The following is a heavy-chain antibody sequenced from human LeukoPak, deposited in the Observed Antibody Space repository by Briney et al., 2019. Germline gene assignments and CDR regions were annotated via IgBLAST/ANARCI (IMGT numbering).Heavy chain of an antibody. V-gene: IGHV4-59*01. CDR1: DGSISSYY. D-gene: IGHD3-3*01. CDR2: IYYSGST. Sequence: PSGTLSLTCTVSDGSISSYYWNWIRQSPGKGLEWIGHIYYSGSTNYNPSLRSRVTISIDTSKSQFFLKLTSVTAADTAVYYCASYDFWSAQRAAYYMDVWGKGTTVTVSS. J-gene: IGHJ6*03. CDR3: ASYDFWSAQRAAYYMDV.